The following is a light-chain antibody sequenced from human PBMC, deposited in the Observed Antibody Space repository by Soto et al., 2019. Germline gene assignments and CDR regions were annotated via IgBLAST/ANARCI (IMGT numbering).Light chain of an antibody. Sequence: DIQMTQSPSTLSASVGDRVTVTCRASQTIGSWLAWYQQKPGRAPKLRIYKASTLKSGVPSRFSGSGSGTEFTLTISSLQPDDFATYYCQHYNSYSEAFGQGTKVDIK. J-gene: IGKJ1*01. CDR1: QTIGSW. V-gene: IGKV1-5*03. CDR3: QHYNSYSEA. CDR2: KAS.